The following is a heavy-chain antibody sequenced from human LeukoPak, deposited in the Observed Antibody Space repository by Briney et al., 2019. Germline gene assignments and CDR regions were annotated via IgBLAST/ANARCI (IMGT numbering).Heavy chain of an antibody. Sequence: GASVKVSCKASGGTFSSYAISWVRQAPGQGLEWMGRIIPILGIANYAQKFQGRVTITADKSTSTAYMELSSLRSEDTAVYYCARDQDRENFEYWGQGTLVTVSS. V-gene: IGHV1-69*04. J-gene: IGHJ4*02. CDR2: IIPILGIA. CDR3: ARDQDRENFEY. CDR1: GGTFSSYA.